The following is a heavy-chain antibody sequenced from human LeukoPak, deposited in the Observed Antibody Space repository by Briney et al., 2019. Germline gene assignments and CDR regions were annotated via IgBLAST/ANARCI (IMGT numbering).Heavy chain of an antibody. J-gene: IGHJ4*02. V-gene: IGHV1-2*07. CDR3: ARDHLTVIEGPGN. Sequence: ASVKLSCKASGYTFTDYYMYWVRQTPGQGLEWMGWIDPKSGRTNYAHKFQGRITMTRDTSITTAYMELSGLRFDDTAVYYCARDHLTVIEGPGNWGQGTLVTVSS. D-gene: IGHD3-16*02. CDR1: GYTFTDYY. CDR2: IDPKSGRT.